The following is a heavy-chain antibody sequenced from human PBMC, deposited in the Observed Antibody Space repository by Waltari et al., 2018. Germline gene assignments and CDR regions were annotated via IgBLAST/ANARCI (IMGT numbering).Heavy chain of an antibody. Sequence: QVQLQESGPSLLKPSETLSLICTVSGGSISGCYWSWVRQPPGKGLAWMGYIYYPGSTNFHPSLQCPVTMSLDTSKTQFSLMMSAVTAADTAFYYGARGCGGEWESFDPWGQGTLVTVSS. J-gene: IGHJ5*02. D-gene: IGHD2-21*01. CDR3: ARGCGGEWESFDP. CDR2: IYYPGST. CDR1: GGSISGCY. V-gene: IGHV4-59*01.